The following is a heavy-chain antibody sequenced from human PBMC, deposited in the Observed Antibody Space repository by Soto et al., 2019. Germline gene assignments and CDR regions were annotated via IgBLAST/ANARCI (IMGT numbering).Heavy chain of an antibody. V-gene: IGHV3-23*01. CDR1: GFSFTSYA. Sequence: VGSLRLSCAASGFSFTSYAKSWVRQAPGKGLEWVSGISGRDGSTDYADSVKGRFTISRDNAKNSLYLQMNSLRPEDTAVYHCAKAPVDTPLYYYYYGMDVWGQGTTVTVSS. D-gene: IGHD5-18*01. CDR2: ISGRDGST. CDR3: AKAPVDTPLYYYYYGMDV. J-gene: IGHJ6*02.